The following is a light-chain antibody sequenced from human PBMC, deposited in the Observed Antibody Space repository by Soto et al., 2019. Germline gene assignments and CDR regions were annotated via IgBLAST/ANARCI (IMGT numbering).Light chain of an antibody. CDR2: AAS. V-gene: IGKV1-39*01. CDR1: QSVNDY. CDR3: QQSFSTPYI. J-gene: IGKJ2*01. Sequence: DFQVTQSPSSLSASVGDRVTITCRASQSVNDYLNWYQQRPGKAPRLLIYAASTLHRGVPSRFSGSGFGTDFSLTITSLQPEDFATYYCQQSFSTPYIFGQGTKLEIK.